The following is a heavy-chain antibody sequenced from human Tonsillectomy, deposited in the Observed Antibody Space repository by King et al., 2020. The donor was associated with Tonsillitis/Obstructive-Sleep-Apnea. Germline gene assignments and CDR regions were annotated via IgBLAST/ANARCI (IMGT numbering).Heavy chain of an antibody. CDR1: GGSFSGYY. CDR3: GTNAGDYYNYMDV. D-gene: IGHD2-2*01. CDR2: INHSGST. Sequence: VQLQQWGAGLLKPSETLSLTCGVYGGSFSGYYWSWIRQPPGKGLEWIGEINHSGSTDYNSSLKSRVTISRDTSKNQFSLGLTSVTAADTAVYYCGTNAGDYYNYMDVWGKGTTVTVSS. J-gene: IGHJ6*03. V-gene: IGHV4-34*01.